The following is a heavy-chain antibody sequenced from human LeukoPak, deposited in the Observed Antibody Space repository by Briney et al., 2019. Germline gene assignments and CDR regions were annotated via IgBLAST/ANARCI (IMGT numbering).Heavy chain of an antibody. Sequence: ASVKVSCKASGYTFTSYYMHWVRQASGQGLQWMGIINPSGTSTSYAQKFQGRVIMTRDTSTSTVYMELSSLRSEDTAVYYCARDLVPVDYYYGMDVWGQGTTVTVSS. CDR3: ARDLVPVDYYYGMDV. V-gene: IGHV1-46*01. J-gene: IGHJ6*02. CDR2: INPSGTST. CDR1: GYTFTSYY. D-gene: IGHD2-2*01.